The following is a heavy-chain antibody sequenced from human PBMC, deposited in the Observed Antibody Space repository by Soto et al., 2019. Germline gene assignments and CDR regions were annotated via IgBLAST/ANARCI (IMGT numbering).Heavy chain of an antibody. D-gene: IGHD5-18*01. J-gene: IGHJ4*02. Sequence: PSETLSLTCTVSGGSISSGDYYWSWIRQPPGKGLEYIGYIYYSGSTYYNPSLKSRVTILVDTSENQFSLKLSSVTAADTAVYYCVRERLHTAMVRFFDYWGQGTLVTVSS. CDR2: IYYSGST. CDR3: VRERLHTAMVRFFDY. CDR1: GGSISSGDYY. V-gene: IGHV4-30-4*01.